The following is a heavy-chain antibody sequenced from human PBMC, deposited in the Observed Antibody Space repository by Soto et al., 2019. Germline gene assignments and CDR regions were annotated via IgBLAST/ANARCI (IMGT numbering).Heavy chain of an antibody. V-gene: IGHV3-30-3*01. D-gene: IGHD6-19*01. J-gene: IGHJ4*02. CDR3: ARDGQWLGTQIDY. CDR2: ISYDGSDK. CDR1: EFDFSSYA. Sequence: QVQLVESGGGVVQPGRSLRLSCAASEFDFSSYAMHWVRQAPGKGLEWVAVISYDGSDKYYADSVKGRFTISRDNSKNTLYLQMNSLGAEDTAVYYCARDGQWLGTQIDYWGQGTLVTVSS.